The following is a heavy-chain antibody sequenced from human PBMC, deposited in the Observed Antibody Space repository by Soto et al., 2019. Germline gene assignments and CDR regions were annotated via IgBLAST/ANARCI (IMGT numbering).Heavy chain of an antibody. D-gene: IGHD5-18*01. CDR3: AKDGPLEYSYGSLQY. Sequence: PGGSLRLSCAASGFIFSDYFMTWVRQAPGKGLEWVATVKQDGNERHYADSVKGRFTISRDNSKNTLYLQMNSLRAEDTAVYYCAKDGPLEYSYGSLQYWGQGALVTVSS. CDR1: GFIFSDYF. J-gene: IGHJ4*02. CDR2: VKQDGNER. V-gene: IGHV3-7*01.